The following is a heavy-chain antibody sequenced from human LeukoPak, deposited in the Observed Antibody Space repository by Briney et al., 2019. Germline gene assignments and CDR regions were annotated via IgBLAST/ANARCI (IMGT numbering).Heavy chain of an antibody. Sequence: SETLSLTCTVSGYSISSGYYWGWIRQPPGKGLEWIGSIYHSGSTNYNPSFKSRATISVDTSKNQFSLKLSSVAAADTAVYYCARRSYDYVWGSYDYWGQGTLVTVSS. CDR3: ARRSYDYVWGSYDY. CDR1: GYSISSGYY. CDR2: IYHSGST. V-gene: IGHV4-38-2*02. D-gene: IGHD3-16*01. J-gene: IGHJ4*02.